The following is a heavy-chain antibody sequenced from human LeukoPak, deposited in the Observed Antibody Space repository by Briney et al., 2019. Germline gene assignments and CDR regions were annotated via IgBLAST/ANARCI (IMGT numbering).Heavy chain of an antibody. CDR2: IYYSWST. CDR3: ARLADGDYDY. D-gene: IGHD4-17*01. J-gene: IGHJ4*02. V-gene: IGHV4-59*08. CDR1: GGSISSYY. Sequence: SETLSLTCTVSGGSISSYYWSWIRQPPGKGLEWMGYIYYSWSTNYNPSLKSRVTISVDTSKNQFSLKLSSVTAADTAVYYCARLADGDYDYWGQGTLVTVSS.